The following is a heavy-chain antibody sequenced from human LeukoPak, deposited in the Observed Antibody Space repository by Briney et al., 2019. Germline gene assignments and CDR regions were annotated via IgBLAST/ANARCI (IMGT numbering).Heavy chain of an antibody. CDR2: ISSSSSYI. V-gene: IGHV3-21*01. D-gene: IGHD3-16*01. CDR3: ARGGGRMDY. Sequence: GGSLRLFCAASGFTFSSYSMNWVRQAPGKGLEWVSIISSSSSYIYYTDSVKGRFTVSRDNAKNLLYLQMNSLRVEDTAIYYCARGGGRMDYWGQGTLVTVSS. J-gene: IGHJ4*02. CDR1: GFTFSSYS.